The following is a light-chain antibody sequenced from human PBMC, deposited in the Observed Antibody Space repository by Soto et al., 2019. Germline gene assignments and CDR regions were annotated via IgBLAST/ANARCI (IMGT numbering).Light chain of an antibody. CDR1: HSISSAY. J-gene: IGKJ5*01. Sequence: VVLTQSPGTLSLSPGDRVTLSCRASHSISSAYIAWYQKKPGQTPSLLIYGASSRASGVPDRFGGSGSGTEFTLTISRLEPEDFATYYCQQYESLPLTFGQGTRLEIK. CDR3: QQYESLPLT. CDR2: GAS. V-gene: IGKV3-20*01.